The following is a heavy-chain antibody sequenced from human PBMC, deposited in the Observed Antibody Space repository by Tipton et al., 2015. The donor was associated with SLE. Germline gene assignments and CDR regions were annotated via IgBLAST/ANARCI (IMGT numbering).Heavy chain of an antibody. J-gene: IGHJ4*02. CDR2: IHHSGST. D-gene: IGHD3-16*02. CDR3: ARGLAYDYVWGSYRQYYFDY. Sequence: TLSLTCAVYGGSFSGYYWSWIRQPPGKGLEWIGEIHHSGSTNYNPSLKSRVTISVDTSKNQFSLKLSSVTAADTAVYYCARGLAYDYVWGSYRQYYFDYWGQGTLVTVSS. CDR1: GGSFSGYY. V-gene: IGHV4-34*01.